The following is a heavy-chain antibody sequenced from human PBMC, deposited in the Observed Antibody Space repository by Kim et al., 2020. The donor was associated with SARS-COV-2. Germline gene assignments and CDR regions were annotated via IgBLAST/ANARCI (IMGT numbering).Heavy chain of an antibody. Sequence: PKLQGRVTMTTDTSTTTAYMELRSLRSDDTAVYYCARGEDGIVGATTIYDYWGQGTLVTVSS. CDR3: ARGEDGIVGATTIYDY. V-gene: IGHV1-18*01. D-gene: IGHD1-26*01. J-gene: IGHJ4*02.